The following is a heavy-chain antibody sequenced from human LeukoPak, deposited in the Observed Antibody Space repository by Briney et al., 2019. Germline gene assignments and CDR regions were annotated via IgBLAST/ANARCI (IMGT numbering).Heavy chain of an antibody. CDR2: IYYSGST. Sequence: SETLSLTCTVSGGSISSYYWSWIRQPPGKGLEWIGYIYYSGSTNYNPSLKSRVTISVDTSKNQFSLKLSSVTAADTAVYYCARDRGNYDSSGYYPNWYFDLWGRGTLVTVSS. CDR1: GGSISSYY. D-gene: IGHD3-22*01. V-gene: IGHV4-59*01. J-gene: IGHJ2*01. CDR3: ARDRGNYDSSGYYPNWYFDL.